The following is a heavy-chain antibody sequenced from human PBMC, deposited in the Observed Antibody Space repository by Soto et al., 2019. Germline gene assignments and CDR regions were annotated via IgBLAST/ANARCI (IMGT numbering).Heavy chain of an antibody. J-gene: IGHJ4*02. CDR1: GGSISSYY. CDR2: IYYSGST. D-gene: IGHD4-17*01. V-gene: IGHV4-59*01. Sequence: SETLSLTCTVSGGSISSYYWSWIRQPPGKGLEWIGYIYYSGSTNYNPSLKSRVTISVDTSKNQFSLKLSSVTAADTAVYYCAREDYGDYFEGHYFDYWGQGTLVTSPQ. CDR3: AREDYGDYFEGHYFDY.